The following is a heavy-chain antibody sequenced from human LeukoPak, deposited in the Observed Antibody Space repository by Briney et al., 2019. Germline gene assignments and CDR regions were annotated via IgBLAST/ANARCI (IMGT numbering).Heavy chain of an antibody. CDR3: ARDMTFCSGGSCYSLGFDI. Sequence: PGRSLRLSCAASGFTFSTYGMHWVRQAPGKGLEWVALISYDGSNKYYADSVKGRFTISRDNSKNTLNLQMNSLRDEDTAVYYCARDMTFCSGGSCYSLGFDIWGQGTMVTVSS. J-gene: IGHJ3*02. CDR1: GFTFSTYG. D-gene: IGHD2-15*01. V-gene: IGHV3-30*03. CDR2: ISYDGSNK.